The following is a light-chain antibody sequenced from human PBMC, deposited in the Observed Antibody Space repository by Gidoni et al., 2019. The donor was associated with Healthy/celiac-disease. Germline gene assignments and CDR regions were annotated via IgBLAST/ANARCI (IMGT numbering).Light chain of an antibody. V-gene: IGKV3-11*01. CDR2: DAS. CDR1: QSVSSY. Sequence: EIFLTPSPATLSFSPGERATLSCRASQSVSSYLAWYQQKPGQAPRLLIYDASNRATGIPARFSGSGSGTDFTLTISSLEPEDFAVYYCQQRSNWHTFGGGTKVEIK. CDR3: QQRSNWHT. J-gene: IGKJ4*01.